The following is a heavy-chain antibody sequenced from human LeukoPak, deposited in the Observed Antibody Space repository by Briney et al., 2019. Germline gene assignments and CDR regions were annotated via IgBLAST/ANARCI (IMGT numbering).Heavy chain of an antibody. Sequence: SETLSLTCTVSGGSISSYYWSWIRQPPGKGLEWIGYIYYSGSTNYNPSLKSRVTISVDTSKNQFSLKLSSVTAADTAVYYCARVGGWGFWSGLDAFDIWGQGTMVTVSP. CDR2: IYYSGST. CDR1: GGSISSYY. V-gene: IGHV4-59*01. D-gene: IGHD3-3*01. J-gene: IGHJ3*02. CDR3: ARVGGWGFWSGLDAFDI.